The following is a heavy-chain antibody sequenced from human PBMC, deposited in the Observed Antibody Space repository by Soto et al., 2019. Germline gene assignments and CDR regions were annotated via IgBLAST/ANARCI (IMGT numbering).Heavy chain of an antibody. Sequence: SVKVSCKASGGTFSSYAISWVRQAPGQGLEWMGGIIPIFGTANYAQKFQGRVTITADESTSTAYMELSSLRSEDTALYYCASGLGSSGDFQHWGQGTLVTVSS. V-gene: IGHV1-69*13. J-gene: IGHJ1*01. CDR3: ASGLGSSGDFQH. CDR1: GGTFSSYA. D-gene: IGHD2-15*01. CDR2: IIPIFGTA.